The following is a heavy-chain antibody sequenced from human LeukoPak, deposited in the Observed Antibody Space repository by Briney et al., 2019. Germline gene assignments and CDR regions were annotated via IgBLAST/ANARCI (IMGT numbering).Heavy chain of an antibody. V-gene: IGHV3-74*01. J-gene: IGHJ4*02. CDR1: GFTFSGYW. CDR3: ARDVRYFFDN. CDR2: IKSDGSTT. Sequence: GGSLRLSCAASGFTFSGYWMHWVRQAPGKGLVWVSRIKSDGSTTSYADSVKGRFTISRDNAKNTLYLQMNSLRAEDTAVYYCARDVRYFFDNWGQGTLVTVSS.